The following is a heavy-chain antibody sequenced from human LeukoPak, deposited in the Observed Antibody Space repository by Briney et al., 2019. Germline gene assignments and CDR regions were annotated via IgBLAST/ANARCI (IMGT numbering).Heavy chain of an antibody. V-gene: IGHV1-8*01. J-gene: IGHJ4*02. D-gene: IGHD5-18*01. CDR3: ARGVNSQGTAMVLFDH. CDR1: GYTFTTYD. CDR2: MNPNSGNS. Sequence: SVXXXCKASGYTFTTYDINWVRQATGQGLEWMGWMNPNSGNSGYAQNFQGRVSMTRDTSMATAYMELSSLTSDDTALYYCARGVNSQGTAMVLFDHWGQGTLVTVSS.